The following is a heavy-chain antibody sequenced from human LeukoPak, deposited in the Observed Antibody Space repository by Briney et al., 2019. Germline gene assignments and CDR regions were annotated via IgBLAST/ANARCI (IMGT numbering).Heavy chain of an antibody. V-gene: IGHV2-5*02. CDR3: THRVAGVTFDI. D-gene: IGHD6-19*01. J-gene: IGHJ3*02. CDR1: GFSLSTSGVD. Sequence: SGPTLVNPTQTLTLTCTFSGFSLSTSGVDVAWIRQPPGKALEWLALIYWDDDKRYSPSLKSRLTITKDTSKNQVVHTMTNMDPVDTATYYCTHRVAGVTFDIWGQGTMVTVSS. CDR2: IYWDDDK.